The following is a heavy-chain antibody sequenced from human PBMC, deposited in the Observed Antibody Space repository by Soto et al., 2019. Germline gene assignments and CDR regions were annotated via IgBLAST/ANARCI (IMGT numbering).Heavy chain of an antibody. D-gene: IGHD3-22*01. Sequence: ASVKVSCKTSGGTFGSYAISWVRQAPGQGLEWMGGIIPIFSTPNYAQKFQGRVTITADESTSTAYMELSSLRSEDTAVYYCARPIQYYFDTSAQSAWFDPWGQGTLVTVS. CDR3: ARPIQYYFDTSAQSAWFDP. V-gene: IGHV1-69*13. CDR1: GGTFGSYA. J-gene: IGHJ5*02. CDR2: IIPIFSTP.